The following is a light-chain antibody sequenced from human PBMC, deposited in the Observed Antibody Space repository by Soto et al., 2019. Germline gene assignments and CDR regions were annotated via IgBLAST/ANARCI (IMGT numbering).Light chain of an antibody. CDR2: AAS. V-gene: IGKV1-39*01. J-gene: IGKJ5*01. Sequence: DIQMTQSPSSLSASVGDRVTITCRASQSITDDLNWYQQKPGKAPKLLIYAASSLQSGVPSRFRASGSGTDFTLTISRLQPEDFATYFCQQTYITPFTFGQGTRLEI. CDR3: QQTYITPFT. CDR1: QSITDD.